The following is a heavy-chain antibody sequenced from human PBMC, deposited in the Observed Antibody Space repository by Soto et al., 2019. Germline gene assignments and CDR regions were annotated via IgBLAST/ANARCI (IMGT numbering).Heavy chain of an antibody. D-gene: IGHD6-13*01. J-gene: IGHJ6*02. CDR3: ARDLSYSSSWYFGMDV. CDR1: GGTFSSCA. Sequence: SVKVSCKASGGTFSSCAISWVRQAPGQGLEWMGGIIPIFGTANYAQKLQGRLTITADESTSTAYMELSSLRSEDTAVDYCARDLSYSSSWYFGMDVWGQGTTVTVSS. V-gene: IGHV1-69*13. CDR2: IIPIFGTA.